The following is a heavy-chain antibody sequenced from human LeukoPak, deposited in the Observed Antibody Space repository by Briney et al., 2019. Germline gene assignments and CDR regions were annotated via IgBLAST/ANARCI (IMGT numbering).Heavy chain of an antibody. D-gene: IGHD3-22*01. V-gene: IGHV1-69*04. CDR2: IIPILGIA. J-gene: IGHJ6*02. CDR1: GGTFSSYA. Sequence: SVKVSFKASGGTFSSYAISWVRQAPGQGLEWMGRIIPILGIASYAQKFQGSVTITADKSTSTAYMELSSLRSEDTAVYYCARTSYDSSGYSRNPYYYYGMDVWGQGTTVTVSS. CDR3: ARTSYDSSGYSRNPYYYYGMDV.